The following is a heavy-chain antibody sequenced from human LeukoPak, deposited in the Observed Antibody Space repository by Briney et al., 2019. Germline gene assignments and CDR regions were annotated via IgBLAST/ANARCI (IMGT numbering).Heavy chain of an antibody. V-gene: IGHV4-59*08. CDR3: ARLGGGYDVDY. D-gene: IGHD5-12*01. J-gene: IGHJ4*02. CDR1: GGSISSYY. Sequence: PSETLSLTCTVSGGSISSYYWSWIRQPPGKGLEWIGYIYYSGSTNYNPSLKSRVTISVDTSKNQFSLKLSPVTAADTAVYYCARLGGGYDVDYWGQGTLVTVSS. CDR2: IYYSGST.